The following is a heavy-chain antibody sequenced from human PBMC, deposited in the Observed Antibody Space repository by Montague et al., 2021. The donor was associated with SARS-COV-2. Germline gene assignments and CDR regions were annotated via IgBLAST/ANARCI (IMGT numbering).Heavy chain of an antibody. CDR1: GDSVSGDIAT. J-gene: IGHJ4*02. D-gene: IGHD2-2*01. Sequence: CAISGDSVSGDIATWNWIRQSPSIGLEWLGGTYYRSKWYNDYAESVKSRITIDPDTSKHQFSLHLNSVTPGDTAVYYCARIPVGSKYYFDFWGQGTLVTVSS. V-gene: IGHV6-1*01. CDR3: ARIPVGSKYYFDF. CDR2: TYYRSKWYN.